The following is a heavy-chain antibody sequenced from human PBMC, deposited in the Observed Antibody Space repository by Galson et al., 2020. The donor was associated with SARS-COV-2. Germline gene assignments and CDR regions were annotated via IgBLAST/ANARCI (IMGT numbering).Heavy chain of an antibody. V-gene: IGHV4-34*01. J-gene: IGHJ4*02. D-gene: IGHD3-16*02. Sequence: SETLSLTCAVYGGSFSGYYCSWIRQPPGKGLEWVGEINHSGSTNYNPSLKSRVTIPVDTSKNQFPVKLSSVTAADTAVYYCARGVDCVWGSYPDYWGKGTLVTVSS. CDR1: GGSFSGYY. CDR2: INHSGST. CDR3: ARGVDCVWGSYPDY.